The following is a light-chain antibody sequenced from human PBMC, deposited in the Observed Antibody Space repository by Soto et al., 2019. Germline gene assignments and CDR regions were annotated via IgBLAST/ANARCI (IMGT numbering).Light chain of an antibody. Sequence: QSVLTQPTSMSGSPGQSITISCTGTSSDIGHYDYVSWYQQHPGKAPKLMIYHVTYRPSGVSNRYSGSKSGNSASLTISGLQADDEADYYCCSPTTSHTYVFGSGTKVTVL. CDR2: HVT. CDR1: SSDIGHYDY. J-gene: IGLJ1*01. CDR3: CSPTTSHTYV. V-gene: IGLV2-14*03.